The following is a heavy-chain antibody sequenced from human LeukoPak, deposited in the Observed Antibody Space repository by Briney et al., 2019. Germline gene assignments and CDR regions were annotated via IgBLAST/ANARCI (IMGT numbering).Heavy chain of an antibody. J-gene: IGHJ4*02. CDR3: ARLGFSGSYDY. CDR2: VNPSGGST. CDR1: GYSFTSYY. D-gene: IGHD1-26*01. Sequence: GASVKVSCKASGYSFTSYYIHWVRQAPGQGLEWMGIVNPSGGSTTYAQRFQGRVTMTRDTSTSTVYVDLSSLRSEDTAVYYCARLGFSGSYDYWGQGTLVTVSS. V-gene: IGHV1-46*01.